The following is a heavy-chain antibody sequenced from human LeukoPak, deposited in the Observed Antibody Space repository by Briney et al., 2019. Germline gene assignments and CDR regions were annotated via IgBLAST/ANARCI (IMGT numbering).Heavy chain of an antibody. CDR3: ARARYSGSYRYYFDY. CDR2: IYYSGST. D-gene: IGHD1-26*01. CDR1: GGSISSYY. V-gene: IGHV4-59*12. J-gene: IGHJ4*02. Sequence: SETLSLTCTVPGGSISSYYWSWIRQPPGKGLEWIGYIYYSGSTNYNPSLKSRVTMSVDTSKNQFSLKLSSVTAADTAVYYCARARYSGSYRYYFDYWGQGTLVTVSS.